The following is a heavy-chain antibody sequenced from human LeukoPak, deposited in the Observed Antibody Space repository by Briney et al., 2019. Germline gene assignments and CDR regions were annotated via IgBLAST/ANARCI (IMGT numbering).Heavy chain of an antibody. CDR3: AREWSGFDF. D-gene: IGHD2-15*01. Sequence: ASETLSLTCSVSGDSLGIYKWSWIRHPPGKGLEWIAHISSSGSAIYNPSLMRRVSMAVDTSKNQFSLRLISVTAEDRAVYYCAREWSGFDFWGQGIMVTVSS. CDR2: ISSSGSA. V-gene: IGHV4-59*01. J-gene: IGHJ3*01. CDR1: GDSLGIYK.